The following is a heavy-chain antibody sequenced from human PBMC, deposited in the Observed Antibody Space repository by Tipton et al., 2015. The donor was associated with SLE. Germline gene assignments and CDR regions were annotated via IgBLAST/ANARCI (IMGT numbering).Heavy chain of an antibody. D-gene: IGHD6-19*01. V-gene: IGHV4-61*09. J-gene: IGHJ4*02. Sequence: TLSLTCAVSGYSISSGYFWSWIRQPAGKGLEWIGHIYTSGSTNYNPPLRSRVTISVDTSKNQFSLKLSSVTAADTAVYYCARPAEAGGYFDYWGQGTLVTVSS. CDR2: IYTSGST. CDR3: ARPAEAGGYFDY. CDR1: GYSISSGYF.